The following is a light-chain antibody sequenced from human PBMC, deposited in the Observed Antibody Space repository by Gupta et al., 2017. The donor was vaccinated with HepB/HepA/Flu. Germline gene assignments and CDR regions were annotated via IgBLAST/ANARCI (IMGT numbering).Light chain of an antibody. CDR2: GVS. CDR3: SSYAGSNTYV. J-gene: IGLJ1*01. Sequence: SASGSPGHSVTISCTGSCSDVGGFDYVSWYQQHPGKAPKLIIYGVSKRPSGVTDRFSGSKCDHTASLTVSGLQAEDAADYYCSSYAGSNTYVFGTGTKLTVL. V-gene: IGLV2-8*01. CDR1: CSDVGGFDY.